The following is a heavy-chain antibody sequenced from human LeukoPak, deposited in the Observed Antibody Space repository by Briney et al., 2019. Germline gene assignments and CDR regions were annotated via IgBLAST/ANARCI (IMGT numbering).Heavy chain of an antibody. CDR2: IYYSGST. D-gene: IGHD3-3*01. Sequence: PSETLSLTCTVSGGSISSSSYYWGWIRQPPGKGLEWIGSIYYSGSTYYNPSLKSRVTISVDTSKNQFSLKLSSVTAADTAVYYCARTTYYDFWSGYGRFVYWGQGTLVTVSS. J-gene: IGHJ4*02. CDR3: ARTTYYDFWSGYGRFVY. CDR1: GGSISSSSYY. V-gene: IGHV4-39*07.